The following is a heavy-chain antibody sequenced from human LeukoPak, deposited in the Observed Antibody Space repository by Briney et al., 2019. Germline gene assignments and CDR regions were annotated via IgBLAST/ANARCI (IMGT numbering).Heavy chain of an antibody. CDR2: IYYSGNS. D-gene: IGHD3-22*01. Sequence: SETLSLTCTVSGGSISTYYWSWIRQPPGKGLEWIGYIYYSGNSNYNPSLKGRVTISVDTSKNQFSLKLSSVTAADTAVYYCAGLGASGNGYLSWFDPWGQGTLVTVSS. CDR1: GGSISTYY. V-gene: IGHV4-59*01. J-gene: IGHJ5*02. CDR3: AGLGASGNGYLSWFDP.